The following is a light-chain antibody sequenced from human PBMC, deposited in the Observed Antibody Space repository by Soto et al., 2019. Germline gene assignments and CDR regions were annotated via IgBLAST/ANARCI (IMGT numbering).Light chain of an antibody. V-gene: IGKV1-39*01. CDR2: AAS. CDR1: QAISNF. J-gene: IGKJ1*01. CDR3: QQSFTNPKT. Sequence: DIQMTQSPSSLSASVGDRVTITCRASQAISNFLNWYQQKPGEAPKVLIYAASSLQTGVPSRFSGRGSRTVFTLTINSLQPEDFATYFCQQSFTNPKTFGQGTEVDI.